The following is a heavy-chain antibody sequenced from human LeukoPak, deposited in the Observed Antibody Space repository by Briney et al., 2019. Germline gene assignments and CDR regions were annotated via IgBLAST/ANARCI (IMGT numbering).Heavy chain of an antibody. D-gene: IGHD6-13*01. CDR1: GFTFSNAW. V-gene: IGHV3-15*01. Sequence: GGSLRLSCAASGFTFSNAWMSWVRQAPGKGLEWVGRIKSKTDGGTTDYAAPVKGRFTISRDDSKNTLYLQMNSLKTEDTAVYYCTTDPSSSWYGEYFQRWGQGTLVTVSS. J-gene: IGHJ1*01. CDR2: IKSKTDGGTT. CDR3: TTDPSSSWYGEYFQR.